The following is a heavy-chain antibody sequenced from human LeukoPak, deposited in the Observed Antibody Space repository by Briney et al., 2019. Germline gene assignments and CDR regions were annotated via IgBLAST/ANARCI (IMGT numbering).Heavy chain of an antibody. D-gene: IGHD1-26*01. CDR1: GFTFDDYA. J-gene: IGHJ4*02. CDR2: INTDGSST. Sequence: KTGGSLRLSCAASGFTFDDYAMHWVRQAPGKGLEWVSRINTDGSSTSYADSVKGRFTISRDNARNSLYLQMNSLRAEDTAVYYCASGGYSGSYLDYWGQGTLVTVSS. CDR3: ASGGYSGSYLDY. V-gene: IGHV3-74*01.